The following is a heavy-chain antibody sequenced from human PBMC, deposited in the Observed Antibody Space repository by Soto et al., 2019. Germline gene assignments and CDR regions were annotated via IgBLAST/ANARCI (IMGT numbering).Heavy chain of an antibody. V-gene: IGHV6-1*01. CDR2: TYYRSKWYS. CDR3: ARGSYYNGWG. CDR1: GGSFRPIRAA. J-gene: IGHJ4*02. D-gene: IGHD3-10*01. Sequence: PSQTLSLTGASCGGSFRPIRAACTWIRLSPSSGLEWLGRTYYRSKWYSDYAVSVKSRITINPDTSKNEFSLQLNSVTPADTAVDYCARGSYYNGWGWGQGTRVTVSS.